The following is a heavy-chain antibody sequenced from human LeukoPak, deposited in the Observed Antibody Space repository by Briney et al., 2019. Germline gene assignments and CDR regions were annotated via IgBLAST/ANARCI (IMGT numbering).Heavy chain of an antibody. CDR2: ISSKGGST. Sequence: GGSLRLSCAASGFTFSSYAMHWVRQAPGKGLEYVSAISSKGGSTYYANSVKGRFTISRDNSKNTLYLQMGSLRAEDMAVYYCARGRTGTPKLSLDYWGQGTLVTVSS. CDR3: ARGRTGTPKLSLDY. V-gene: IGHV3-64*01. CDR1: GFTFSSYA. J-gene: IGHJ4*02. D-gene: IGHD1-7*01.